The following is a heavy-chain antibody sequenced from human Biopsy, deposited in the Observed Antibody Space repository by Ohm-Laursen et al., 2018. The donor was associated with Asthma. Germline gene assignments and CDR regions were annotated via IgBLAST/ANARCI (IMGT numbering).Heavy chain of an antibody. CDR1: GASITTSPSY. Sequence: SETLSLTCTVSGASITTSPSYWSWLRLLPGKGLEWIGCIYYSGEIFFNPSLKNPLFMYFDSSKNQFSLKMISVTVADTAVYFCARNLPGYTYGPFEDWGQGTLVTVSS. J-gene: IGHJ4*02. CDR2: IYYSGEI. CDR3: ARNLPGYTYGPFED. D-gene: IGHD5-18*01. V-gene: IGHV4-31*01.